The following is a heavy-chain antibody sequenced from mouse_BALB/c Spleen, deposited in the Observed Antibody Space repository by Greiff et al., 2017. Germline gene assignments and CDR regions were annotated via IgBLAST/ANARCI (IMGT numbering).Heavy chain of an antibody. D-gene: IGHD1-1*01. CDR2: INPSTGYT. V-gene: IGHV1-7*01. J-gene: IGHJ4*01. Sequence: QVQLQQSGAELAKPGASVKMSCKASGYTFTSYWMHCVKQRPGQGLEWIGYINPSTGYTEYNQKFKDKATLTADKSSSTAYMQLSSLTSEDSAVYYCARSSDYYYGSKDYAMDYWGQGTSVTVSS. CDR1: GYTFTSYW. CDR3: ARSSDYYYGSKDYAMDY.